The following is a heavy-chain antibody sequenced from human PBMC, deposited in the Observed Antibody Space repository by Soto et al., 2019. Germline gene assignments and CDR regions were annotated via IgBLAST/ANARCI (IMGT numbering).Heavy chain of an antibody. CDR3: ARERPRGGYSYEFDY. J-gene: IGHJ4*02. CDR1: GGSISSGDYY. Sequence: SETLSLTCSVSGGSISSGDYYWGWVRQSPGKGLEWIGYMYHSGSTYYNPPLKSRVTISVDTSKNQFSLKLSSVTAADTAVYYCARERPRGGYSYEFDYWGQGTLVTVSS. D-gene: IGHD5-18*01. V-gene: IGHV4-30-4*08. CDR2: MYHSGST.